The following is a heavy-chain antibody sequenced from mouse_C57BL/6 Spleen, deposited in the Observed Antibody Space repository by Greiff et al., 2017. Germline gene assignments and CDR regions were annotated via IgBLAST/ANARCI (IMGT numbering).Heavy chain of an antibody. CDR1: GFSLTSYA. CDR3: ARKVTGDDSHYFGY. Sequence: VMLVESGPGLVAPSQSLSITCTVSGFSLTSYAISWVRQPPGKGLEWLGVIWTGGGTNYNSALKSRLSISKDNSKSQVFLKMNSLQTDDTARYYCARKVTGDDSHYFGYWGQGTTLTVSS. CDR2: IWTGGGT. J-gene: IGHJ2*01. V-gene: IGHV2-9-1*01. D-gene: IGHD2-4*01.